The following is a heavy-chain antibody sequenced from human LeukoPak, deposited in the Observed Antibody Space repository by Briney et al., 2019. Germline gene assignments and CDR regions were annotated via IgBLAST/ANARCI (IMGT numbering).Heavy chain of an antibody. CDR3: AKNERDYYDSSGYYLF. CDR2: VNKDASEK. CDR1: GFTFSNNW. J-gene: IGHJ3*01. Sequence: PGGSLRLSCAAYGFTFSNNWMTWVRQAPGKGLEWVASVNKDASEKSYLDSVKGRFTISRDNAKNSLYLQMNSLRAEDTAVYYCAKNERDYYDSSGYYLFWGQGTMVTVSS. V-gene: IGHV3-7*03. D-gene: IGHD3-22*01.